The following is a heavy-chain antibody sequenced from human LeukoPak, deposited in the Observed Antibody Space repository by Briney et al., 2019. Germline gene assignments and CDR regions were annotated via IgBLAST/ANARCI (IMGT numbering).Heavy chain of an antibody. CDR1: GYTFTSYD. J-gene: IGHJ5*02. CDR2: MNPNSGNT. D-gene: IGHD6-19*01. Sequence: GASVKVSSTASGYTFTSYDINWVRQAPGQGLEWMGWMNPNSGNTGYAQKFQGRVTMTRNTSISTAYMELSSLRSEDTAVYYCARGVPKWLARGVHWFDPWGQGTLVTVSS. CDR3: ARGVPKWLARGVHWFDP. V-gene: IGHV1-8*01.